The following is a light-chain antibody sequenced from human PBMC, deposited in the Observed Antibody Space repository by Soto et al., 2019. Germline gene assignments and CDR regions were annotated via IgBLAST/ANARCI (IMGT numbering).Light chain of an antibody. Sequence: DIVLTQSPGTLSLSPGERATLSCRASQSVSSSSLAWYQQKPGQAPRLLIYGASSRATGIPDRFSGSGSGTDLTLTISRLEPEDFSVYYCQQYGTSLMYTFGQGTKLEI. CDR1: QSVSSSS. J-gene: IGKJ2*01. V-gene: IGKV3-20*01. CDR3: QQYGTSLMYT. CDR2: GAS.